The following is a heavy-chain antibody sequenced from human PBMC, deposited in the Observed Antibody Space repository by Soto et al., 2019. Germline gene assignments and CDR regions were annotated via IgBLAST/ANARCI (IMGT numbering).Heavy chain of an antibody. J-gene: IGHJ4*02. CDR2: ISGSGATT. Sequence: EVHLLESGGDLVQRGGSLRLSCAASGFIFSNYAMSWVRQSPGKGLEWVSSISGSGATTYYPDSVKGRFTISRDNSKNTLYLQRNNLRAEDTAVYYCAKGGIPRRYNIPKVDFDSWGQGSLVTVSS. D-gene: IGHD1-1*01. CDR3: AKGGIPRRYNIPKVDFDS. V-gene: IGHV3-23*01. CDR1: GFIFSNYA.